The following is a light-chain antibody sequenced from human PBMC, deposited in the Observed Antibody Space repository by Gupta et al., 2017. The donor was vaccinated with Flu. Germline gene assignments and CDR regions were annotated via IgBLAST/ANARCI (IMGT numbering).Light chain of an antibody. Sequence: ATLSVSPGERATLSCRASQSVSSNLAWYQQKPGQAPRLLIYGASTRATGIPARFSGSGSGTEFTLTISSRQSEDFAVYYCQQYNNWPPWTFGQGTKVEIK. J-gene: IGKJ1*01. CDR3: QQYNNWPPWT. V-gene: IGKV3-15*01. CDR2: GAS. CDR1: QSVSSN.